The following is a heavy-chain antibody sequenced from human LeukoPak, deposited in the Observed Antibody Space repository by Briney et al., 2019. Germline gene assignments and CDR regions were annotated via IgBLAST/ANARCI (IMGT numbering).Heavy chain of an antibody. CDR1: GYTFTSYT. CDR2: ISAYNGNT. CDR3: ARDRSMIMFGGVIAGY. V-gene: IGHV1-18*04. J-gene: IGHJ4*02. Sequence: GASVKVSCKASGYTFTSYTISWVRQAPGQGLEWMGWISAYNGNTKYAQNLQGRVTMTTDTSTSTAYMELRSLRSDDTAVYYCARDRSMIMFGGVIAGYWGQGTLVTVSS. D-gene: IGHD3-16*02.